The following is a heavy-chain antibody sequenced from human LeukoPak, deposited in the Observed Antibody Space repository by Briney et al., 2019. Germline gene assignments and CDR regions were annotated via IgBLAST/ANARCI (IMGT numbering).Heavy chain of an antibody. Sequence: GGSLRLSCAASGFTFCSYAMSWVRQAPGKGLEWVSTISGSGGSTYYADSVKGQFTISRDNSKNTLYLQMNSLRAADTAVYYCAKHTSYYYYYMDVWGKGTTVTVSS. J-gene: IGHJ6*03. CDR1: GFTFCSYA. CDR2: ISGSGGST. CDR3: AKHTSYYYYYMDV. V-gene: IGHV3-23*01. D-gene: IGHD3-3*01.